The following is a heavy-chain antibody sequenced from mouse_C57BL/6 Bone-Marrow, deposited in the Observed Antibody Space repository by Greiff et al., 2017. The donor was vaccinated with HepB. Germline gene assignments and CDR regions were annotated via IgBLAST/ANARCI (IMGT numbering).Heavy chain of an antibody. J-gene: IGHJ4*01. V-gene: IGHV1-69*01. CDR3: ARGGIYYGRYYAMDY. D-gene: IGHD1-1*01. CDR1: GYTFTSYW. Sequence: QVQLQQPGAELVMPGASVKLSCKASGYTFTSYWMHWVKQRPGQGLEWIGEIDPSDSYTNYNQKLKGKSTLTVDKSSSTAYMQLSSLTSEDSAVYYCARGGIYYGRYYAMDYWGQGTSVTVSS. CDR2: IDPSDSYT.